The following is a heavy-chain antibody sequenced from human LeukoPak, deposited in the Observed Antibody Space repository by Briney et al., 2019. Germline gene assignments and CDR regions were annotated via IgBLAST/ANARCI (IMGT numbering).Heavy chain of an antibody. V-gene: IGHV4-4*07. CDR1: GGSISSYY. J-gene: IGHJ4*02. Sequence: PSETLSLTCSVSGGSISSYYWNWIRQSAGKGLEWIGRLYVSGATDYNPSLKSRVTISVDTSKNQFSLKLSSVTAADTAVYYCAREIVGATQAFDYWGQGTLVTVSS. D-gene: IGHD1-26*01. CDR2: LYVSGAT. CDR3: AREIVGATQAFDY.